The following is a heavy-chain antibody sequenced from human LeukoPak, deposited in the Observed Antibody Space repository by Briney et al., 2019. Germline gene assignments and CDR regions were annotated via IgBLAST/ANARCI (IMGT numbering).Heavy chain of an antibody. D-gene: IGHD3-16*01. V-gene: IGHV3-74*01. CDR1: GVRFSTTW. Sequence: PGGSLRLSCAASGVRFSTTWMHWVRQAPGKGLMWVSHVSSDGSRTYADSVKGRFTVSRDNNKDMVYLQMSKLRAEDTAVYYCATDEAYGLTHWGQGTLVTVSS. CDR2: VSSDGSRT. CDR3: ATDEAYGLTH. J-gene: IGHJ4*02.